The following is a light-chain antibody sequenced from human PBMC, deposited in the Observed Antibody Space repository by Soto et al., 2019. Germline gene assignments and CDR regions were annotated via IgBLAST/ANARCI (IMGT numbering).Light chain of an antibody. CDR2: GAS. V-gene: IGKV3-15*01. CDR3: QHYNNWPPLT. J-gene: IGKJ4*01. Sequence: EIVMTQSPATLSVSPGERATLSCRASQSVSSNLAWYQQKPGQAPRLLIYGASTRATDIPARFSGGGSGTEFTLTISSLQSEDFAVYYCQHYNNWPPLTFGGGTKVEIK. CDR1: QSVSSN.